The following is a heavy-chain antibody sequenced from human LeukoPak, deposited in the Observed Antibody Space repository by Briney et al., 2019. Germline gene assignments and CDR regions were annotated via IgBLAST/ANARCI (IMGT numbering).Heavy chain of an antibody. Sequence: PGGSLRLSCAVSGFTFSNYAMTWVRQAPGKGLEWVSAISGSGTSTYYADSVKGRFTISGDNSKNTLYLQMNSVRAEDTAVYYCARANSVTYAYYFDFWGQGTLVTVSS. CDR2: ISGSGTST. CDR3: ARANSVTYAYYFDF. D-gene: IGHD1-26*01. V-gene: IGHV3-23*01. CDR1: GFTFSNYA. J-gene: IGHJ4*02.